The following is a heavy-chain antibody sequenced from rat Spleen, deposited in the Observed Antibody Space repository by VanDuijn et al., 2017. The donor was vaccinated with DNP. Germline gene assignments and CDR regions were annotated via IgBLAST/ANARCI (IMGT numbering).Heavy chain of an antibody. CDR1: GFTFSDYY. Sequence: EVQLVESGGVLVQPGRSLKLSCAASGFTFSDYYMAWVRQAPTKGLEWVASMSYDGGSSYYRDSVKGRFTISRYNAKSSLYLQMDSLRSEDTATYYCTTESSSRTYLTYWGQGTLVTVSS. V-gene: IGHV5-20*01. CDR3: TTESSSRTYLTY. CDR2: MSYDGGSS. D-gene: IGHD1-2*01. J-gene: IGHJ3*01.